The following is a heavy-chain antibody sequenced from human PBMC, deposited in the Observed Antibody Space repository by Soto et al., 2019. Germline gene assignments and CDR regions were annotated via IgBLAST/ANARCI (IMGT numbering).Heavy chain of an antibody. V-gene: IGHV1-46*01. CDR2: INPSGGST. J-gene: IGHJ4*02. CDR1: GYIFTRYY. CDR3: ARGLLGFGSPYYFDY. D-gene: IGHD2-15*01. Sequence: GASVKVSCKASGYIFTRYYMHWVRQAPGQGLEWMGIINPSGGSTSCTQKFQGRVTMTRDTSTSTVYMDLSSLRSEDTAVYYCARGLLGFGSPYYFDYWGQGTLVTVS.